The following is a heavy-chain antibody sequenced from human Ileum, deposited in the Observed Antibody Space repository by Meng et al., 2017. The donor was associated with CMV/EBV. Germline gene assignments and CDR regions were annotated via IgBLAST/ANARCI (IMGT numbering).Heavy chain of an antibody. CDR3: ATHYGGPTSYFDY. J-gene: IGHJ4*02. D-gene: IGHD4-17*01. Sequence: GESLKISCAASGFTFGDDWMSWVRQAPGKGLEWVSVISGSGVSTYYADSVKAQFTISRDNSKNTVYLQMNNLRAEDTAVYYCATHYGGPTSYFDYWGQGTLVTVSS. CDR2: ISGSGVST. V-gene: IGHV3-23*01. CDR1: GFTFGDDW.